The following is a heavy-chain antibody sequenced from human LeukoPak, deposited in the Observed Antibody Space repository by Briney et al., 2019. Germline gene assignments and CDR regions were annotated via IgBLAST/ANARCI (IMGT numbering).Heavy chain of an antibody. CDR2: INHSGST. CDR1: GGSFSGYY. Sequence: SETLSLTCAVYGGSFSGYYWSWIRQPPGKGLEWIGEINHSGSTNYNPSLKSRVTISVDTSKNQFSLKLSSVTAADTAVYYCARKRGQHWFDPWGQGTLVTVSS. V-gene: IGHV4-34*01. D-gene: IGHD2-2*01. CDR3: ARKRGQHWFDP. J-gene: IGHJ5*02.